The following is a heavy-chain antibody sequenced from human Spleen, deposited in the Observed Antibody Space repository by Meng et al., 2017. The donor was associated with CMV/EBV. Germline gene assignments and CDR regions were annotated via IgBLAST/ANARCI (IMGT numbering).Heavy chain of an antibody. CDR1: GFTFSNFG. CDR2: IYSDGSNE. V-gene: IGHV3-33*06. J-gene: IGHJ4*02. Sequence: GGSLRLSCAASGFTFSNFGIHWVRQAPGKGLEWVAVIYSDGSNEYYADSVKGRFTISRDNYKNTVYLQMSSLRVEDTALYYCAKDWSGGNSGFHYYWGRGTLVTVSS. D-gene: IGHD3-3*01. CDR3: AKDWSGGNSGFHYY.